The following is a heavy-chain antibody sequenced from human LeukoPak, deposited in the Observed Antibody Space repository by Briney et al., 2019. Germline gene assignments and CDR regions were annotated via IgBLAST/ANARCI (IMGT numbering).Heavy chain of an antibody. J-gene: IGHJ4*02. CDR3: ARALEMATTRSNFDY. CDR1: GFTFSDYY. D-gene: IGHD5-24*01. CDR2: ISSSGSTI. V-gene: IGHV3-11*04. Sequence: GGSLRLSCAASGFTFSDYYMSWIRQAPGKGLEWVSYISSSGSTIYYADSVKGRFTISRDNAKNSLYLQMNSLRAEDTAVYYCARALEMATTRSNFDYWGQGTLVTVSS.